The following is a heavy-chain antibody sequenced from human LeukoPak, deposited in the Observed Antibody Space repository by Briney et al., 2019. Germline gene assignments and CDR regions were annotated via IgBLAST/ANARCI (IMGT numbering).Heavy chain of an antibody. V-gene: IGHV3-30*02. CDR1: GFTFSSYG. CDR3: AKETYCSSTSCRSQCFQH. D-gene: IGHD2-2*01. Sequence: GGSLRLSCAASGFTFSSYGMHWVRQAPGKGLEWVAFIRYDGSNKYYADSVKGRFTISRDNSKNTLYLQMNSLRAEDTAVYYCAKETYCSSTSCRSQCFQHWGQGTLVTVSS. CDR2: IRYDGSNK. J-gene: IGHJ1*01.